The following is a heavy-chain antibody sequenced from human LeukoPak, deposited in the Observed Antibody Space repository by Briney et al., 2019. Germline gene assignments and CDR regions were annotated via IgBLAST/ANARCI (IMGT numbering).Heavy chain of an antibody. J-gene: IGHJ4*02. CDR1: GRPISSGSDY. CDR2: IFASGSS. CDR3: ARDSRGGYCYFDY. V-gene: IGHV4-61*02. D-gene: IGHD6-25*01. Sequence: SDTLSLPCTLSGRPISSGSDYCPWIPKPGAKGLEWIERIFASGSSNYNPSLKSRVTISVDTSKNQSSLKLTSVTAADTAVYYCARDSRGGYCYFDYWGQGTLVTVSS.